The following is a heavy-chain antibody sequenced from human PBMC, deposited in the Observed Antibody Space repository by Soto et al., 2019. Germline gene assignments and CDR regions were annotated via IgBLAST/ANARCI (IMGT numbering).Heavy chain of an antibody. CDR3: ARLNGYCVSTGCHGYYGMDV. Sequence: SETLSLTCTVSGGSISSSSYYWGWIRQPPGKGLEWIGSIYYRGSTYYKPSLKSRVNISVDTSKIQFSLRLSSVTAADTAVYYCARLNGYCVSTGCHGYYGMDVWGQGTTVT. J-gene: IGHJ6*02. V-gene: IGHV4-39*01. CDR1: GGSISSSSYY. CDR2: IYYRGST. D-gene: IGHD2-2*03.